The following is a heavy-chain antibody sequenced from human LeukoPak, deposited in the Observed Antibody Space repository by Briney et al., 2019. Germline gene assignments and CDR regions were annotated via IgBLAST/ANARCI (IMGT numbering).Heavy chain of an antibody. CDR2: INPNSGGT. J-gene: IGHJ4*02. V-gene: IGHV1-2*02. CDR1: VYTFTGYY. D-gene: IGHD1-26*01. CDR3: ARTVGARGYFDY. Sequence: APVKVSCKASVYTFTGYYMHWVRQAPGQELEWMGWINPNSGGTYYAQKFQGRVTMTRDTSISTAYMELSRLRSDDTAVYYCARTVGARGYFDYWGQGTLVTVSS.